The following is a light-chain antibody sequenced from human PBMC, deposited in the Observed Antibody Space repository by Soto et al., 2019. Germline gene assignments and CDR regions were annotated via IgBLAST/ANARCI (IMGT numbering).Light chain of an antibody. J-gene: IGKJ2*01. Sequence: DIVLTQSPATLSLSRGERATLSCRASQNIANYVAWYQQRPGQAPRLLIYDASTRPTGIPARFSGSGSGTDFTLTISSLESEDVAVYYCQQRSNWPPYTFGQGTNVEI. CDR1: QNIANY. V-gene: IGKV3-11*01. CDR3: QQRSNWPPYT. CDR2: DAS.